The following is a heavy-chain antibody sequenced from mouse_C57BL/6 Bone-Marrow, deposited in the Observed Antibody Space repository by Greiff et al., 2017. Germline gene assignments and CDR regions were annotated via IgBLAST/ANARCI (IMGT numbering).Heavy chain of an antibody. CDR2: ISSGGSYT. Sequence: EVTLVESGGDLVKPGGSLKLSCAASGFTFRSYGMSWVRQTPDKRLEWVATISSGGSYTYYPDSVKGRFTISRDNAKNTLYLQMSSLKSEDTAMYYCARQGAMDYWGQGTSVTVSS. CDR1: GFTFRSYG. J-gene: IGHJ4*01. V-gene: IGHV5-6*01. CDR3: ARQGAMDY.